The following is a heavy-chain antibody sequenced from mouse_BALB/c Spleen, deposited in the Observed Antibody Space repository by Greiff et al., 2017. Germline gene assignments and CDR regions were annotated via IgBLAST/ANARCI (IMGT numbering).Heavy chain of an antibody. D-gene: IGHD2-3*01. J-gene: IGHJ4*01. CDR2: IWAGGST. CDR3: ARDGYYVGGAMDY. CDR1: GFSLTSYG. Sequence: QVQLKESGPGLVAPSQSLSITCTVSGFSLTSYGVHWVRQPPGKGLEWLGVIWAGGSTNYNSALMSRLSISKDNSKSQVFLKMNSLQTDDTAMYYCARDGYYVGGAMDYWGQGTSVTVSS. V-gene: IGHV2-9*02.